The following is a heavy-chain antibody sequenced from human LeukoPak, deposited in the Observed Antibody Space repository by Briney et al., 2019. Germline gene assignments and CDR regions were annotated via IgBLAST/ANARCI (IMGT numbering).Heavy chain of an antibody. D-gene: IGHD6-6*01. CDR2: IVVGSGNT. J-gene: IGHJ6*03. CDR3: ARGTRPGYYYYYYMDV. CDR1: GFTFTSSA. V-gene: IGHV1-58*01. Sequence: SVKVSCKASGFTFTSSAVQWVRQARGQRLEWIGWIVVGSGNTNYAQKFQGRVTITRNTSISTAYMELSSLRSEDTAVYYCARGTRPGYYYYYYMDVWGKGTTVTVSS.